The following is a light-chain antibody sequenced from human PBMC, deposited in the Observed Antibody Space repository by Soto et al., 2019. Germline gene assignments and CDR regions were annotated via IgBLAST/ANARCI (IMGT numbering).Light chain of an antibody. CDR1: QSVSGTF. CDR3: QQYGSSPRG. CDR2: GAS. J-gene: IGKJ1*01. V-gene: IGKV3-20*01. Sequence: EIVLTQSPGTLSLSPGERVTLSYRASQSVSGTFLAWYQQKPGQAPRLLIYGASIRATGIPDRFSGSGSGTDFTLTISRLEPEDFAVYYCQQYGSSPRGFGQGTKVEIK.